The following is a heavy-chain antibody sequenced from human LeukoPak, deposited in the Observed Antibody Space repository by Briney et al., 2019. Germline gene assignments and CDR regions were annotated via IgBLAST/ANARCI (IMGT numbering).Heavy chain of an antibody. Sequence: SETLSLTCTVSGYSISSDYYWGWIRQPPGKGLEWIGSIHHSGRTYYNPSPKSRVTISVDTSKNQFSLKLSSVTAADTAVYYCARVNRSFGGVIVIPELDWGQGTLVTVSS. CDR3: ARVNRSFGGVIVIPELD. J-gene: IGHJ4*02. CDR2: IHHSGRT. V-gene: IGHV4-38-2*02. CDR1: GYSISSDYY. D-gene: IGHD3-16*02.